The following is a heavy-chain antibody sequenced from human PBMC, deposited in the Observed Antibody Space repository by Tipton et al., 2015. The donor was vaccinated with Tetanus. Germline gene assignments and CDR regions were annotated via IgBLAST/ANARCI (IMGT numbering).Heavy chain of an antibody. Sequence: SLRLSCGASGFTFSHYWMSWARQTPAKGLEWVAIIKDESEKYHVDSVAGRFTISRDNAKNSRYLQRNSLRGGDTDVYYCVRDVASDYQGLDVWGLGNTVSVSS. CDR3: VRDVASDYQGLDV. V-gene: IGHV3-7*03. D-gene: IGHD2-21*01. CDR2: IKDESEK. CDR1: GFTFSHYW. J-gene: IGHJ6*02.